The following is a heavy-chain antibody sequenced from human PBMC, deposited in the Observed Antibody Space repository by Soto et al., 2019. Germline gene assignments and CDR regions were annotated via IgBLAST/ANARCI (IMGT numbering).Heavy chain of an antibody. Sequence: QVQLVESGGGVVQPGRSLRLSCAASGFTFSSYGRHWVRQAPGKGLEWVAVISYDGSNKYYADSVKGRFTISRDNSKNTLYLQMNSLRAEDTAVYYCAKDYGFGELLNWFDPWGQGTLVTVSS. CDR1: GFTFSSYG. CDR2: ISYDGSNK. J-gene: IGHJ5*02. V-gene: IGHV3-30*18. CDR3: AKDYGFGELLNWFDP. D-gene: IGHD3-10*01.